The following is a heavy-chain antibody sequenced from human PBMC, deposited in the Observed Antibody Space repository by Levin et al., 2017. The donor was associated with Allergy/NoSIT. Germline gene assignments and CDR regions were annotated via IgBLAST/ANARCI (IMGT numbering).Heavy chain of an antibody. CDR1: GFTFDDYA. CDR3: AKDLMDCSSTSCSDTYYYDYGMDV. D-gene: IGHD2-2*01. CDR2: ISWNSGSI. Sequence: PGGSLRLSCAASGFTFDDYAMHWVRQAPGKGLEWVSGISWNSGSIGYADSVKGRFTISRDNAKNSLYLQMNSLRAEDTALYYCAKDLMDCSSTSCSDTYYYDYGMDVWGQGTTVTVSS. J-gene: IGHJ6*02. V-gene: IGHV3-9*01.